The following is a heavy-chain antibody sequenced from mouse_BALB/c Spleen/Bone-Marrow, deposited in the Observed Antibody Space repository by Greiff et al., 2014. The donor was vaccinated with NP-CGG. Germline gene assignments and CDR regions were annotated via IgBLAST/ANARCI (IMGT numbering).Heavy chain of an antibody. V-gene: IGHV1-14*01. Sequence: EVQLQQSGPELVKPGASAKMSCKASGYTFTSYVLHWVKQKPGQGLEWIGYINPYNDGTKSNEKFKGKAILTSDKSSSTAYMELSSLTSEDSAVYYCAREDGYYGMNYWGQGTSVTVSS. CDR2: INPYNDGT. D-gene: IGHD2-3*01. CDR1: GYTFTSYV. CDR3: AREDGYYGMNY. J-gene: IGHJ4*01.